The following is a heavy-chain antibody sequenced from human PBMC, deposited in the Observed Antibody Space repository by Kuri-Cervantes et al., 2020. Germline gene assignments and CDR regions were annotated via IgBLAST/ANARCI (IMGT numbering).Heavy chain of an antibody. CDR2: THSGGST. J-gene: IGHJ5*02. D-gene: IGHD2-2*01. Sequence: GESLKISCAASGFIVSNNYMSWVRQAPGKGLEWVSITHSGGSTYYADSVKGRFTISRDNSKNTLSLQMNSLRSEDTAVYYCAKGVPAAMLSWFDPWGQGTLVTVSS. V-gene: IGHV3-53*05. CDR3: AKGVPAAMLSWFDP. CDR1: GFIVSNNY.